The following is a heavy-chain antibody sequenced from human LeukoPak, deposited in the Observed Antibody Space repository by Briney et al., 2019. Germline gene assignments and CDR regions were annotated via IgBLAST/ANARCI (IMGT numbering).Heavy chain of an antibody. D-gene: IGHD6-19*01. CDR3: ARGYSSGWYKWFYP. V-gene: IGHV4-61*02. CDR2: IYSSGST. J-gene: IGHJ5*02. Sequence: SQTLSLTCTVSGGSISSGSYYWNWIRQPAGKGLEWIGRIYSSGSTNYNPSLKSRVTMSVDTSKNQFSLKLSSVTAADTAVYYCARGYSSGWYKWFYPWGQGTLVTVSS. CDR1: GGSISSGSYY.